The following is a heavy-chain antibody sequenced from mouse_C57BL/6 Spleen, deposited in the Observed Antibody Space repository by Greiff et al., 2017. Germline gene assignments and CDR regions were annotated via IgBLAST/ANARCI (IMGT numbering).Heavy chain of an antibody. V-gene: IGHV1-42*01. CDR3: AGGNYWYFDV. CDR1: GYSFTGYY. CDR2: INPSTGGT. Sequence: EVQLQQSGPELVKPGASVKISCKASGYSFTGYYMNWVKQSPEKSLEWIGEINPSTGGTTYNQKFKAKATLTVDKSSSTAYMQIKSLTSEDSAVYYCAGGNYWYFDVWGTGTTVTVSS. D-gene: IGHD2-1*01. J-gene: IGHJ1*03.